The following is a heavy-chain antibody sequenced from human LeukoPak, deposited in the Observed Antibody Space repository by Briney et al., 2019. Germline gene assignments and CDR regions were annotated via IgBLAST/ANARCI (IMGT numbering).Heavy chain of an antibody. Sequence: ASVKVSCKASGYTFTGYYMHWVRQAPGQGLEWMGWINPNSGGTNYAQKFQGRVTMTRDTSISTAYMELSRLRSDDTAVYYCAREYSGYTQSDYWGQGTLVTISS. CDR1: GYTFTGYY. CDR3: AREYSGYTQSDY. J-gene: IGHJ4*02. D-gene: IGHD3-22*01. V-gene: IGHV1-2*02. CDR2: INPNSGGT.